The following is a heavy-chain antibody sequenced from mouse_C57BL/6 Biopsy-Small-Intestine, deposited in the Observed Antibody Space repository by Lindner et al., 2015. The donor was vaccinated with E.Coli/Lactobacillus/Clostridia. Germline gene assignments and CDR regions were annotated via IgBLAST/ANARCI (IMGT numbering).Heavy chain of an antibody. CDR1: GYTFTSYG. Sequence: VQLQESGAELARPGASVKLSCKASGYTFTSYGISWVKQRTGQGLEWIGEIYPRSGNTYYNEKFKGKATLTADKSSSTAYMELRSLTSEDSAVYLCARGGAYYSNYDAMDYWGQGTSVTVSS. CDR2: IYPRSGNT. J-gene: IGHJ4*01. V-gene: IGHV1-81*01. D-gene: IGHD2-5*01. CDR3: ARGGAYYSNYDAMDY.